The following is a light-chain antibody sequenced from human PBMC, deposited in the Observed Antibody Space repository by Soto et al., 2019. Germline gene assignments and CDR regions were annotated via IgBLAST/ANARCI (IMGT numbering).Light chain of an antibody. CDR2: KAS. V-gene: IGKV1-5*03. CDR3: QHYNSYSEA. Sequence: IKMSQSPATVSGSVGDRVTLTCRASQTISSWLAWYQQKPGKAPKLLIYKASTLKSGVPSRFSGSGSGTEFTLTISSLQPDDFATYYCQHYNSYSEAFGQGTKVDIK. J-gene: IGKJ1*01. CDR1: QTISSW.